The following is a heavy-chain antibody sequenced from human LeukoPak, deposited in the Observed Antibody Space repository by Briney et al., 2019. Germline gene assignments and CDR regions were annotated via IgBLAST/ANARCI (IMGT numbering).Heavy chain of an antibody. D-gene: IGHD1-26*01. CDR2: IYSGGGT. V-gene: IGHV3-66*01. Sequence: PGGSLRLSCAASGFTVTSTYVSWVRQAPGKGLEWVSLIYSGGGTYYADSVNDRFTISRDISKNTVWLQMNSLRAEDTPVYYCARSLVVGATRLNFFDYWGQGNLVTVSS. CDR1: GFTVTSTY. J-gene: IGHJ4*02. CDR3: ARSLVVGATRLNFFDY.